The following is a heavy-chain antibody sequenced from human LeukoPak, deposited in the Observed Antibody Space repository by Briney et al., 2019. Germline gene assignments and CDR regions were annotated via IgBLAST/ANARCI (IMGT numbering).Heavy chain of an antibody. D-gene: IGHD4-17*01. J-gene: IGHJ6*03. CDR2: IRSKANSYAT. CDR1: GFTFSGSA. CDR3: TTDGDYDMIGYYYMDV. Sequence: GGSLRLSCAASGFTFSGSAMHWVRQASGKGLEWVGRIRSKANSYATAYAASVKGRFTISRDDSKNTAYLQMNSLKTEDTAVYYCTTDGDYDMIGYYYMDVWGKATTVTVCS. V-gene: IGHV3-73*01.